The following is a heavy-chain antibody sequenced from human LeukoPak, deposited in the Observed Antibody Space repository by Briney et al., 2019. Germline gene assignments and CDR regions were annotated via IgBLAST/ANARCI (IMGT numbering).Heavy chain of an antibody. CDR3: ARDGGGSSGDNYYFDY. CDR2: IIPIFGTA. D-gene: IGHD6-19*01. J-gene: IGHJ4*02. V-gene: IGHV1-69*13. Sequence: ASVNVSCKASGGTFSSYAISWVRQAPGQGLEWMGGIIPIFGTANYAQKFQGRVTITADESTSTAYMELSSLRSEDTAVYYCARDGGGSSGDNYYFDYWGQGTLVTVSS. CDR1: GGTFSSYA.